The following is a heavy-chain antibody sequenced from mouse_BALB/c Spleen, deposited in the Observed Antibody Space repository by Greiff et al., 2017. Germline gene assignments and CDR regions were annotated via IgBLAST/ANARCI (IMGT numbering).Heavy chain of an antibody. J-gene: IGHJ2*01. Sequence: EVNLVESGGGLVQPGGSLKLSCAASGFTFSSYGMSWVRQTPDKRLELVATINSNGGSTYYPDSVKGRFTISRDNAKNTLYLQMSSLKSEDTAMYYCARRTMITYYFDYWGQGTTLTVSS. D-gene: IGHD2-4*01. CDR3: ARRTMITYYFDY. V-gene: IGHV5-6-3*01. CDR1: GFTFSSYG. CDR2: INSNGGST.